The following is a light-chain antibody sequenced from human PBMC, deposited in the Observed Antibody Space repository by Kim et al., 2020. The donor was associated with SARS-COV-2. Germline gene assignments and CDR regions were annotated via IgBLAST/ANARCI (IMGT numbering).Light chain of an antibody. J-gene: IGLJ1*01. Sequence: SSELTQDPAVSVALGQTVRITCQGDSLRSYYASWYQQKPGQAPLLVIYANANRPSGIPDRFSGSRSGNTASLTITGAQAEDEADYYCNPWDSSDNHRHV. CDR3: NPWDSSDNHRHV. CDR2: ANA. CDR1: SLRSYY. V-gene: IGLV3-19*01.